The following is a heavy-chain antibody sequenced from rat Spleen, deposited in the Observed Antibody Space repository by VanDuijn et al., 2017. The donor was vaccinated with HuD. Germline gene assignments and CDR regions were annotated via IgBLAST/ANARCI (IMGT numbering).Heavy chain of an antibody. CDR3: TRESLPGYNSHWFVY. J-gene: IGHJ2*01. CDR1: GFSLTSNS. Sequence: QVQLKESGPGLVQPSLTLSLPCIVTGFSLTSNSVSWVRQPPGMGLAWMGVIWSGGNTDYNSALKPRLSLSRDTSKSQVFLKMNSLQTEDTAIYFCTRESLPGYNSHWFVYWGQGVMVTVSS. V-gene: IGHV2-1*01. CDR2: IWSGGNT. D-gene: IGHD1-4*01.